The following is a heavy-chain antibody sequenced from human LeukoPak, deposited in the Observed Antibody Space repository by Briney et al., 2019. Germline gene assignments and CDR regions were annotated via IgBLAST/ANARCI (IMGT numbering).Heavy chain of an antibody. V-gene: IGHV4-39*07. CDR1: GGSISSSSSY. D-gene: IGHD3-22*01. CDR2: VFYSGST. J-gene: IGHJ4*02. CDR3: ARGLDDSSGYYYDY. Sequence: SETLSLTCTVSGGSISSSSSYWGWIRQSPGKGLEWIGSVFYSGSTFYNSSLKSRVTMSVDTSKNQFSLKLRSVTAADTAVYYCARGLDDSSGYYYDYWGQGTLVSVSS.